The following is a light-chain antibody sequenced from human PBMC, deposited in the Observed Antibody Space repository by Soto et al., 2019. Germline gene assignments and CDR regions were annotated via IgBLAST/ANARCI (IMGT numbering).Light chain of an antibody. CDR2: YSS. CDR1: KSVSSY. Sequence: EIVLTQSPATLSLSPGERATLCCRASKSVSSYLDWYQQKPGQAPRLLIYYSSNRAAGIPARFSGSGSGTDFTLTISSLEHDDFAVYYCQQRSNWPPYTFGQGTKLEIK. V-gene: IGKV3-11*01. J-gene: IGKJ2*01. CDR3: QQRSNWPPYT.